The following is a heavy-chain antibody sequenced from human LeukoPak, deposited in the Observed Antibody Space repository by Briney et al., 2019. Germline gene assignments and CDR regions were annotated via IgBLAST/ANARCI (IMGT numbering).Heavy chain of an antibody. CDR2: IYYSGST. Sequence: SETLSLTGTVSGGSISNYYWSWIRQPPGKGLEWIGYIYYSGSTNYNPSLKSRVTISVDTSKNQFSLKVSSVTAADTAVYYCARTYFDFWSGDYYYYMDVWGKGTTVTVSS. D-gene: IGHD3-3*01. CDR3: ARTYFDFWSGDYYYYMDV. CDR1: GGSISNYY. V-gene: IGHV4-59*01. J-gene: IGHJ6*03.